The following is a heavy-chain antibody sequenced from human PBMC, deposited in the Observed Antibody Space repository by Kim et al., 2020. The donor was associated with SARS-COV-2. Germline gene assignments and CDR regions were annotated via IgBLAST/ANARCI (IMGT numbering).Heavy chain of an antibody. J-gene: IGHJ6*01. CDR3: ARMSVKAVAGAYYYYGMDV. Sequence: SETLSLTCAVYGGSFSGYYWSWIRQPPGKGLEWIGEINHSGSTNYNPSLKSRVTISVDTSKNQFSLKLSSVTAADTAVYYCARMSVKAVAGAYYYYGMDV. D-gene: IGHD6-19*01. CDR2: INHSGST. CDR1: GGSFSGYY. V-gene: IGHV4-34*01.